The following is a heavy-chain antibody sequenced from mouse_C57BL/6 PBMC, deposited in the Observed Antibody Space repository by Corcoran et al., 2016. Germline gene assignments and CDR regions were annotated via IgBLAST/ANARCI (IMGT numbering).Heavy chain of an antibody. J-gene: IGHJ4*01. V-gene: IGHV9-3*01. CDR2: INTYSGVP. CDR1: GYTFTTYG. Sequence: QIQLVQSGPELKKPGETVKISCKASGYTFTTYGMSWVKQAPGKGLKWMGWINTYSGVPTYADDFKGRFAFSLDTSASTAYLQINNLKNEDTATYFCARMDYWGQGTSVTVSS. CDR3: ARMDY.